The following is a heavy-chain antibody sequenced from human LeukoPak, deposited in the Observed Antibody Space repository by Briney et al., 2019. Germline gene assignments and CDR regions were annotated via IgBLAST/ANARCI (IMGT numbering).Heavy chain of an antibody. D-gene: IGHD2-15*01. V-gene: IGHV1-69*13. J-gene: IGHJ4*02. Sequence: SVKVSCKASGGTFSSYAISWVRQAPGQGLEWMGAIIPIFGTADYAQKFQGRVTITADESTSTAYMELSSLRSEDTAVYYCARVLDIAYYYFDYWGQGTRVTVSS. CDR2: IIPIFGTA. CDR1: GGTFSSYA. CDR3: ARVLDIAYYYFDY.